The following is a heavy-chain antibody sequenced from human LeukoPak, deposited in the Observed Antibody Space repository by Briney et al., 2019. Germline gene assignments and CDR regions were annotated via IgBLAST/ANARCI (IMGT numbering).Heavy chain of an antibody. J-gene: IGHJ4*02. CDR1: GFTFSTYA. V-gene: IGHV3-23*01. CDR3: ARDRATMVRGVTPMDY. CDR2: ISGIGGST. D-gene: IGHD3-10*01. Sequence: GSLRLSCAASGFTFSTYAMNWVRQAPGKGLEWVSSISGIGGSTSYADSVKGRFTISRDNAKNTLYLQMNSLRAEDTAVYYCARDRATMVRGVTPMDYWGQGTLVTVSS.